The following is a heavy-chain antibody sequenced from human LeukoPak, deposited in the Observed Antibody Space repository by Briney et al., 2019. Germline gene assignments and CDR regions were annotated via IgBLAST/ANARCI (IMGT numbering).Heavy chain of an antibody. Sequence: SGTLSLTCAVSGGSMSSTNWWSWVRQPPGKGLEWIGYIYHTGSAYYNSSLKSRVTISVDTSKNQFSLKLTSVTAADTAVYYCARGGDYGDNWFDPWGQGTLVTVSA. D-gene: IGHD4-17*01. J-gene: IGHJ5*02. CDR1: GGSMSSTNW. V-gene: IGHV4-4*02. CDR3: ARGGDYGDNWFDP. CDR2: IYHTGSA.